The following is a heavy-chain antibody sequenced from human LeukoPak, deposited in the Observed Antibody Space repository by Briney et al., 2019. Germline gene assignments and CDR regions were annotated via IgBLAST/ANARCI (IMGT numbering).Heavy chain of an antibody. Sequence: SVKVSCKASGGTFSSYAISWVRQAPGQGLEWMGGIIPIFDTANYAQKFQGRVTITADKSTSTAYMELSSLRSEDTAVYYCARDRGYSGYDPFDYWGQGTLVTVSS. CDR1: GGTFSSYA. CDR2: IIPIFDTA. V-gene: IGHV1-69*06. CDR3: ARDRGYSGYDPFDY. D-gene: IGHD5-12*01. J-gene: IGHJ4*02.